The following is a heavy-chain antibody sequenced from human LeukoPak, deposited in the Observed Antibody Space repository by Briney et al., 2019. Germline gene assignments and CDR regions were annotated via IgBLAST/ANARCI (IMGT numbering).Heavy chain of an antibody. Sequence: PGGSLRLSCAASGFTFGSYWMSWVRQAPGKGLEWVANIKQDGSEKYYVDSVKGRFTISRDNAKNSLYLQMNSLRAEDTAVYYCARVRGGYCSSTSCSHGMDYWGQGTLVTVSS. D-gene: IGHD2-2*01. V-gene: IGHV3-7*01. CDR3: ARVRGGYCSSTSCSHGMDY. CDR1: GFTFGSYW. CDR2: IKQDGSEK. J-gene: IGHJ4*02.